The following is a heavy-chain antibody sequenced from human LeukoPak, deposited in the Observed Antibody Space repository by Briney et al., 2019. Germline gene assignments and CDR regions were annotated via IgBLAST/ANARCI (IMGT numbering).Heavy chain of an antibody. J-gene: IGHJ4*02. CDR1: GGSISSSSYY. D-gene: IGHD6-13*01. CDR2: IYYRGST. CDR3: ARESRIAAAGTGTDY. V-gene: IGHV4-39*07. Sequence: SETLSLTCTVSGGSISSSSYYWGWIRQPPGKGLEWIGSIYYRGSTYYNPSLKSRVTISVDTSKNQFSLKLSSVTAADTAVYYCARESRIAAAGTGTDYWGQGTLVTVSS.